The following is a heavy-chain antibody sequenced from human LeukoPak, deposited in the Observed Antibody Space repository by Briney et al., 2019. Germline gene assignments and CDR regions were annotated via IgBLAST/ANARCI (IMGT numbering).Heavy chain of an antibody. Sequence: SETLSLTCIVSGYSISSGYYWVWIRQPPGKGLEWIGSIYHSGSTYCNPSLKSRVTISVDTSKNQFSLKLSSVTAADTAVYYCARDFNDILTGYFSYYYYYMDVWGKGTTVTVSS. CDR3: ARDFNDILTGYFSYYYYYMDV. J-gene: IGHJ6*03. D-gene: IGHD3-9*01. CDR1: GYSISSGYY. V-gene: IGHV4-38-2*02. CDR2: IYHSGST.